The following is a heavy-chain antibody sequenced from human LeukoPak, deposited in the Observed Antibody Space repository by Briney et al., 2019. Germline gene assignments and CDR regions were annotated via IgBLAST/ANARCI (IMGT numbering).Heavy chain of an antibody. V-gene: IGHV4-38-2*02. CDR2: FYHSGST. J-gene: IGHJ4*02. D-gene: IGHD6-13*01. CDR3: ARDQGPPWQLFDY. CDR1: GFSISSGYY. Sequence: PSETLSLTCAVSGFSISSGYYWGWIRQPPGKGLEWIGSFYHSGSTYYNPSLKSRVTISVDTSKNQFSLKLSSVTAADTAVYYCARDQGPPWQLFDYWGQGTLVTVSS.